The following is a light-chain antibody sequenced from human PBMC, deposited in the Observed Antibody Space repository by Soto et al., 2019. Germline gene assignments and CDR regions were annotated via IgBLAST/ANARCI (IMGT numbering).Light chain of an antibody. CDR3: QQYGSSPRT. CDR2: DAS. Sequence: ETVLTQSPATLSLSPGESATLSCRASQSVSTYLAWYQQKPGQAPRLLIYDASNRVTGIPARFRGSGSGTDFTLTISRLEPEDFAVYCCQQYGSSPRTFGQGTKVDIK. J-gene: IGKJ1*01. V-gene: IGKV3-11*01. CDR1: QSVSTY.